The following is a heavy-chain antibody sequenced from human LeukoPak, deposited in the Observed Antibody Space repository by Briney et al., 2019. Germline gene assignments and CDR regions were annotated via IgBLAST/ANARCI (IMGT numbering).Heavy chain of an antibody. D-gene: IGHD3-10*01. CDR3: AKRSWFGPRDAFDI. Sequence: PGGSLRLSCAASGFTVSSNYMSWVRQAPGKGLEWVSVIYSGGSTYYADSVKGRFTISRDNSKNTLYLQMNSLRAEDTAVYYCAKRSWFGPRDAFDIWGQGTMVTVSS. J-gene: IGHJ3*02. CDR2: IYSGGST. V-gene: IGHV3-53*01. CDR1: GFTVSSNY.